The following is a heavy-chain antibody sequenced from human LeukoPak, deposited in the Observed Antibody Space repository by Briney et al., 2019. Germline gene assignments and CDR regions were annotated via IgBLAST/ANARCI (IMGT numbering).Heavy chain of an antibody. J-gene: IGHJ4*02. CDR1: GFTFSSYA. CDR3: AKGYYDYVWGSYYFDY. D-gene: IGHD3-16*01. V-gene: IGHV3-23*01. Sequence: GGSLRLSCAASGFTFSSYAMSWVRQAPGKGLEWVSAISGSGGSTYYAASVKGRFTISRYNTRDTLYLQMNSLRAEDTAVYYCAKGYYDYVWGSYYFDYWGQGTLVTVSS. CDR2: ISGSGGST.